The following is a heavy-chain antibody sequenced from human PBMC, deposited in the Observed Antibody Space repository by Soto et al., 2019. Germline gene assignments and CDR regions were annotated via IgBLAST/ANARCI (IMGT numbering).Heavy chain of an antibody. J-gene: IGHJ6*02. D-gene: IGHD3-10*01. Sequence: PSETLSLTCTVSGGSISSSSYYWGWIRQPPGKGLEWIGSIYYSGSTYYNPSLKSRVTISVDTSKNQFSLKLSSVTAADTAVYYCARHSPSYYYGSGRDYYYYYGMDVWGQGTTVTVSS. V-gene: IGHV4-39*01. CDR1: GGSISSSSYY. CDR3: ARHSPSYYYGSGRDYYYYYGMDV. CDR2: IYYSGST.